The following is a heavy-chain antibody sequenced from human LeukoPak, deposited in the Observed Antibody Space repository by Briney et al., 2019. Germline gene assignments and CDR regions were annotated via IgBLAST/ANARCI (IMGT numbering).Heavy chain of an antibody. CDR1: GFTFSKFW. Sequence: PGGSLRLSCAPSGFTFSKFWMHWVRQVPGKGPVWVSQISSDGSTTTYADSVKGRFTTSRDNAKNTLYLQMNSLRAEDTAVYYCAPSSGWYEYFQHWGQGTLVTVSS. J-gene: IGHJ1*01. V-gene: IGHV3-74*01. CDR3: APSSGWYEYFQH. D-gene: IGHD6-19*01. CDR2: ISSDGSTT.